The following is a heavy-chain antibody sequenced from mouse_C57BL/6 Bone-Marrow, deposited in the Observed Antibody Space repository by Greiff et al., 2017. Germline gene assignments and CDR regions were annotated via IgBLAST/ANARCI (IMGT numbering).Heavy chain of an antibody. V-gene: IGHV6-3*01. CDR3: TGLVAGDAMDY. D-gene: IGHD1-1*01. CDR2: IRLKSDNYAT. J-gene: IGHJ4*01. Sequence: EVQVVESGGGLVQPGGSMKLSCVASGFTFSNYWMNWVRQSPEKGLEWVAQIRLKSDNYATHYAESVKGRFTISSDDSKSSVYLQMNNLRAEDTGIYYCTGLVAGDAMDYWGQGTSVTVSS. CDR1: GFTFSNYW.